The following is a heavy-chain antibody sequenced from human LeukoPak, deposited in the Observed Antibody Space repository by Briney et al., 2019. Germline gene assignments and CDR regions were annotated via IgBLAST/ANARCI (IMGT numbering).Heavy chain of an antibody. D-gene: IGHD6-19*01. V-gene: IGHV3-49*03. Sequence: PGGSLRLSRRASGFTFGDYAMSWFRQAPGKGREWVGFIRSKAYGGTIEYAASVKGRFTMSRDNSKSIAYLQMNSLKTEDTAAYYCTRDSYSSGWLNDAFDIWGQGTMVTVSS. CDR1: GFTFGDYA. J-gene: IGHJ3*02. CDR3: TRDSYSSGWLNDAFDI. CDR2: IRSKAYGGTI.